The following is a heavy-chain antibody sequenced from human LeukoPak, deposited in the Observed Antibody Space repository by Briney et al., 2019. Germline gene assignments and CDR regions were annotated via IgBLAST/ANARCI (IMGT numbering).Heavy chain of an antibody. V-gene: IGHV3-30*04. D-gene: IGHD3-22*01. CDR1: GFTFSSYA. CDR3: AKDSSVFDS. J-gene: IGHJ4*02. CDR2: ISYDGSNK. Sequence: PGGSLRLSCAASGFTFSSYAMHWVRQAPGKGLEWVAVISYDGSNKYYADSVKGRFTISRDNSKNTLYLQMNSLRAEDTAVYYGAKDSSVFDSWGQEPLVPVPS.